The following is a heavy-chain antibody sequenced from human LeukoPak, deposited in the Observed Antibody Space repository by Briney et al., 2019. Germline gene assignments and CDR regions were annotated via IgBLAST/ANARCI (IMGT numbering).Heavy chain of an antibody. D-gene: IGHD6-6*01. J-gene: IGHJ6*02. V-gene: IGHV6-1*01. CDR3: ARRGPAGSSSSGMDV. CDR1: GDSVSSNSVV. Sequence: SQTLSLTCAISGDSVSSNSVVRNWIRQSPSRGLEWLGRTYYRSNWYNDYAVSVKSRVSINPDTSRNQFSLQLNSVTPEDTAVYYCARRGPAGSSSSGMDVWGQGTTVTVSS. CDR2: TYYRSNWYN.